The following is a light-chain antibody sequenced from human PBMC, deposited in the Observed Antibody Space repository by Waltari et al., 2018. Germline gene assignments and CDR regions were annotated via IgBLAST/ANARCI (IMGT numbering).Light chain of an antibody. Sequence: SYALTQPPSVSVSPGQTATLPCSAIKLDDKSVCWYQQTPGQSPVLVIYQDSTRPPGIPERFSGSNSGNTATLTISGTQPLDEADYYCQTWDDTTVFGSGTRISVL. V-gene: IGLV3-1*01. J-gene: IGLJ1*01. CDR3: QTWDDTTV. CDR2: QDS. CDR1: KLDDKS.